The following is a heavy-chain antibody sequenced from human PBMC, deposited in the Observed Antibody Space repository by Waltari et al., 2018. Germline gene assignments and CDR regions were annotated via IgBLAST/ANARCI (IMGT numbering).Heavy chain of an antibody. V-gene: IGHV3-23*01. CDR1: GFTFSSYA. Sequence: EVQLLESGGGLVQPGGSLRLSCAASGFTFSSYAMSWVRQAPGTGLGWVSAISGSGGRTYYADSVKGRFTISRDNSKNTLYLQMNSLRAEDTAVYYCAKEGPQGFWSGYFYYYYGMDVWGQGTTVTVSS. D-gene: IGHD3-3*01. J-gene: IGHJ6*02. CDR3: AKEGPQGFWSGYFYYYYGMDV. CDR2: ISGSGGRT.